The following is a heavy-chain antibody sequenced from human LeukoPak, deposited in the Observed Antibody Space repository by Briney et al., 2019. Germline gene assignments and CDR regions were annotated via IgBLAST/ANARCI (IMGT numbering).Heavy chain of an antibody. CDR3: ARHSHYYDSSGYLDY. J-gene: IGHJ4*02. CDR2: INHSGST. Sequence: PSETLSLTCAVYGGSFSGYYWSWIRQPPGKGLEWIGEINHSGSTNYNPSLKSRVTISVDTSKNQFSLKLSSVTAADTAVYYCARHSHYYDSSGYLDYWGQGTLVTVSS. D-gene: IGHD3-22*01. V-gene: IGHV4-34*01. CDR1: GGSFSGYY.